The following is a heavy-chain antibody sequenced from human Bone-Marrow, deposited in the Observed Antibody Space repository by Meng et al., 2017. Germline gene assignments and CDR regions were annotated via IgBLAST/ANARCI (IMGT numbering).Heavy chain of an antibody. J-gene: IGHJ4*02. CDR1: GYTFTSYG. CDR3: ARDVLYSSSWYFDY. D-gene: IGHD6-13*01. CDR2: ISAYNGNT. Sequence: ASVKVSCKASGYTFTSYGISWVRQAPGQGLEWMGWISAYNGNTNYAQKLQGRVTMTTDTSTSTAYMELRSLRSDDTAVYYCARDVLYSSSWYFDYWGQGTLVTGAS. V-gene: IGHV1-18*01.